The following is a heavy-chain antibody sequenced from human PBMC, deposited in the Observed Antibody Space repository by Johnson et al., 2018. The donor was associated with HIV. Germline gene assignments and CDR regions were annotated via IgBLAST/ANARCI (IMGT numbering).Heavy chain of an antibody. Sequence: QVQLVESGGGVVQPGRSLRPSCTSAFSFSGYAMHWVRQAPGKGLEWVAVVYNSGPTYYADSVKGRFTISRDNSKNTLYLQMNSLRAEDTAMYYCARVSSIAALWDAFDIWGQGTMVTVSS. D-gene: IGHD6-6*01. CDR1: AFSFSGYA. V-gene: IGHV3-30*04. CDR3: ARVSSIAALWDAFDI. CDR2: VYNSGPT. J-gene: IGHJ3*02.